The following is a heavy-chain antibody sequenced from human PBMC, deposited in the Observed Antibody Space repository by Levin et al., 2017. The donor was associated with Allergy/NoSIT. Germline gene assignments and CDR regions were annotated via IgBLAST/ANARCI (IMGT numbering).Heavy chain of an antibody. CDR2: INPNSGGT. J-gene: IGHJ4*02. CDR3: ERDWYYYDSSAVQYYFDY. CDR1: GYTFTGYY. V-gene: IGHV1-2*02. D-gene: IGHD3-22*01. Sequence: GESLKISCKASGYTFTGYYIHWVRQAPGQGLEWMGWINPNSGGTNYAQKFQGRVTMTRDTSISTAYMELSRLRFDDTAVFYCERDWYYYDSSAVQYYFDYWGQGTLVAVS.